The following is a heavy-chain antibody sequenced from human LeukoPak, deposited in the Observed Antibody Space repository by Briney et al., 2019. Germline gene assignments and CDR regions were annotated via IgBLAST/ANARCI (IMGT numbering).Heavy chain of an antibody. CDR3: TTESTNYDILTGYYAEYYFDY. Sequence: GGSLRLSCAASGFTFSNAWMSWVRQAPGKGLEWVGRIKSKTDGGTTDYAAPVKGRFTISRDDSKNTLYLQMNSLKTEDTAVYYCTTESTNYDILTGYYAEYYFDYWGQGTLVTVSS. V-gene: IGHV3-15*01. CDR2: IKSKTDGGTT. CDR1: GFTFSNAW. D-gene: IGHD3-9*01. J-gene: IGHJ4*02.